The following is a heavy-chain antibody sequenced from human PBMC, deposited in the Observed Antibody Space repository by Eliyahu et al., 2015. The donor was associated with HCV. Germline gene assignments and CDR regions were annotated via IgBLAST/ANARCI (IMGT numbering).Heavy chain of an antibody. D-gene: IGHD2-21*01. CDR3: ARAVMWGSFDY. J-gene: IGHJ4*02. Sequence: QLQLQESGSGLVKPSQTLSLTCAVSGGSISSGGYSWSWIRQPPGKGLEWIGYIYHSWGTHYTPSLKSRVTISVDRSKNQFSLKLSSVTAADTAVYYCARAVMWGSFDYWGQGTLVTVSS. CDR1: GGSISSGGYS. V-gene: IGHV4-30-2*01. CDR2: IYHSWGT.